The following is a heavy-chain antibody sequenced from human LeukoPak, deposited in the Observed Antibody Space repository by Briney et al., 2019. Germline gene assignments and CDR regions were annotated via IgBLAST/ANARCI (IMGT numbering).Heavy chain of an antibody. V-gene: IGHV1-69*05. CDR2: IIPIFGTA. J-gene: IGHJ4*02. CDR1: GGTFSSYA. D-gene: IGHD6-19*01. Sequence: ASVKVSCKASGGTFSSYAISWVRQAPGQGLEWMGGIIPIFGTANYAQKFQGRVTITTDESTCTAYMELSSLRSEDTAVYYCARMYSSGWPFDYWGQGTLVTVSS. CDR3: ARMYSSGWPFDY.